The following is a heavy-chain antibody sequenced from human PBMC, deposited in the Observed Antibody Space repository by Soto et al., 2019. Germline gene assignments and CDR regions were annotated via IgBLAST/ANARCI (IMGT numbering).Heavy chain of an antibody. V-gene: IGHV4-34*01. J-gene: IGHJ6*02. Sequence: SETLSLTCAVYGGSFSGYYWSWIRQPPGKGLEWIGEINHSGSTNYNPSLKSRVTISVDTSKNQFSLKLSSVTAAETAVYYCERGAKGDLSYYYGMDVWGQGTTVTVSS. CDR2: INHSGST. CDR3: ERGAKGDLSYYYGMDV. CDR1: GGSFSGYY. D-gene: IGHD5-12*01.